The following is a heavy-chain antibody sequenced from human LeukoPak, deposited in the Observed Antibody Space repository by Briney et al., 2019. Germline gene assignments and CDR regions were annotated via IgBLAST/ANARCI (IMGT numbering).Heavy chain of an antibody. CDR3: ARGYCSSTSCYVWFDP. J-gene: IGHJ5*02. CDR2: INHSGST. D-gene: IGHD2-2*01. V-gene: IGHV4-34*01. Sequence: PSETLSLTCAVYGGSFSGYYWSWIRQPPGKGLEWIGEINHSGSTNCNPSLKSRVTISVDTSKNQFSLKLSSVTAADTAVYYCARGYCSSTSCYVWFDPWGQGTLVTVSS. CDR1: GGSFSGYY.